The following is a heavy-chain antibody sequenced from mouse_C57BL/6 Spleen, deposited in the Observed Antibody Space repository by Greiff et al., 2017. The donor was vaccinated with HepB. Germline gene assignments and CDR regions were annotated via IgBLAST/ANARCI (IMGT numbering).Heavy chain of an antibody. Sequence: VKLVASGGGLVKPGGSLKLSCAASGFPFSDYGMHWVRQAPEKGLEWVAYISSGSSTIYYADTVKGRFTISRAHAKNTLCLQMTSLRSEDTARYYCARNYYGSSLYAMDYWGQGTSVTVSS. V-gene: IGHV5-17*01. CDR1: GFPFSDYG. D-gene: IGHD1-1*01. CDR2: ISSGSSTI. J-gene: IGHJ4*01. CDR3: ARNYYGSSLYAMDY.